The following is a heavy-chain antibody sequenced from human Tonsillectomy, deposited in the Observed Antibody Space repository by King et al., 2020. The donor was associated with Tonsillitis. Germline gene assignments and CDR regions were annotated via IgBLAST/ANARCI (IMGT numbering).Heavy chain of an antibody. CDR1: GYTFTGYA. J-gene: IGHJ6*02. CDR2: ISTNTGNP. V-gene: IGHV7-4-1*02. CDR3: ARDLVPGSYYYGMDV. Sequence: VQLVESGSKLRKPEASVKVSCKASGYTFTGYAMNWVRQAPGQGLEWMGWISTNTGNPTYAQGFTGRFVFSLETSVSTAYLQISSLKAEDTAVYYCARDLVPGSYYYGMDVWGQGTTVTVSS. D-gene: IGHD2-2*01.